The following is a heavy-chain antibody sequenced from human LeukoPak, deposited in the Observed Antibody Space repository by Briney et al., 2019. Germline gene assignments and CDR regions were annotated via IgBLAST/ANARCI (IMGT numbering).Heavy chain of an antibody. D-gene: IGHD3-22*01. CDR2: IWYDGSNK. V-gene: IGHV3-33*08. J-gene: IGHJ4*02. CDR3: ARGTGRDYYDSIGFDY. CDR1: GFTFSHFA. Sequence: PGRSLRLSCAASGFTFSHFAMHWVRQAPGKGLEWVAVIWYDGSNKYYADSVKGRFTISRDNSKNTLYLQMNSLRAEDTAVYYCARGTGRDYYDSIGFDYWGQGTLVTVSS.